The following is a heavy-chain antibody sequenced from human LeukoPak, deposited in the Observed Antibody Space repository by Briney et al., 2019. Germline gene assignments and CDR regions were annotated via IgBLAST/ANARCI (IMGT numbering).Heavy chain of an antibody. CDR3: AKDYCSRTSCRFDY. CDR2: ISGSGGST. J-gene: IGHJ4*02. CDR1: GFTFSSYA. V-gene: IGHV3-23*01. D-gene: IGHD2-2*01. Sequence: GGSLRLSCAASGFTFSSYAMSWVRQAPGKGLEWVSAISGSGGSTYYADSVKGRFTISRDNSKNTLYLQMNSLRDEDTAVYYCAKDYCSRTSCRFDYWGQGTLVTVSS.